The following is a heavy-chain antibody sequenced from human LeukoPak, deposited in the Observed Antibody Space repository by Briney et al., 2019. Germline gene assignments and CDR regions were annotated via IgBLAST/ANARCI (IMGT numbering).Heavy chain of an antibody. J-gene: IGHJ4*02. CDR3: ARGVSFDY. V-gene: IGHV3-30*01. D-gene: IGHD5/OR15-5a*01. CDR1: GFTFSSYA. CDR2: ISYDGSNK. Sequence: GGSLRLSCAASGFTFSSYAMHWVRQAPGKGLEWVAVISYDGSNKYYADSVKGRFTISRDNSKNTLYLQMNSLRAEDTAVYYCARGVSFDYWGQGTLVTVSS.